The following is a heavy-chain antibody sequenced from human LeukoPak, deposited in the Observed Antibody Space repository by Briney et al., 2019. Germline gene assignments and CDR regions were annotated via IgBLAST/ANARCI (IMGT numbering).Heavy chain of an antibody. J-gene: IGHJ3*02. CDR1: GFTFSSHA. Sequence: GGSLRLSCAASGFTFSSHAMSWVRQAPGKGLEWVSAISGSGGSTYYADSVKGRFTISRDNSKNTLYLQMNSLRAEDTAVYYCAKDIESDITIFGANHDAFDIWGQGTMVTVSS. V-gene: IGHV3-23*01. CDR3: AKDIESDITIFGANHDAFDI. CDR2: ISGSGGST. D-gene: IGHD3-3*01.